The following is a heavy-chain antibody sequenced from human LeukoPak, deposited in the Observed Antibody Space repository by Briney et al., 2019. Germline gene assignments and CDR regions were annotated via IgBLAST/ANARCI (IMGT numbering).Heavy chain of an antibody. CDR2: INPNSRET. CDR3: ARDRDYSNTERGFDY. Sequence: ASVKVSCKTSGYTFTDYYIHWVRQAPGQGLEWMGWINPNSRETNSAQRFQGRVTMTGDTSISTAYMELSRLTSDDTAVYYSARDRDYSNTERGFDYWGQGTLVTVSS. V-gene: IGHV1-2*02. CDR1: GYTFTDYY. D-gene: IGHD4-11*01. J-gene: IGHJ4*02.